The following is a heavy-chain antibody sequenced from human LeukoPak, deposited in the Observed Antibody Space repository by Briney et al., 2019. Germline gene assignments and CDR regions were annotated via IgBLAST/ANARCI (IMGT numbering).Heavy chain of an antibody. CDR3: ARSGTVGAMPV. CDR2: IYYSGST. CDR1: GGSISSYY. J-gene: IGHJ4*02. Sequence: SETLSLTCTVSGGSISSYYWSWIRQPPGKGLEWIGYIYYSGSTNYNPSLKSRVTISVDTSKSQFSLKLSSVTAADTAVYYCARSGTVGAMPVWGQGTLVTVSS. D-gene: IGHD1-26*01. V-gene: IGHV4-59*08.